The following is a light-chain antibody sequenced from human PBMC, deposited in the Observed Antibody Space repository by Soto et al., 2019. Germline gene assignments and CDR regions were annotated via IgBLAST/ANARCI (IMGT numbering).Light chain of an antibody. V-gene: IGKV3-20*01. CDR3: HQFDSSLT. CDR2: ATS. CDR1: QSVGSSY. Sequence: EIVLTQSPGTPSLSPGERATLSCRASQSVGSSYLAWYQQKPGQAPRLLMYATSSRATGIPDRFSGSGSGTDFTLTISRLEPEDFAVYYCHQFDSSLTFGQGTRVEIK. J-gene: IGKJ1*01.